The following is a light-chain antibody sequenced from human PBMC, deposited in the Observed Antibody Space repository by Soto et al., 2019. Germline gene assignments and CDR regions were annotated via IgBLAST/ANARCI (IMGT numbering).Light chain of an antibody. CDR2: WAS. V-gene: IGKV4-1*01. CDR3: QQYYTTLS. Sequence: DIVMTQSPDSLAVSLGERATINCKSSQSVLYNSDNKNYFAWYQQKAGQPPKLLIYWASTRDSGVPDRFSGSGSGADFTLTISNLQAEDVAVYYCQQYYTTLSFGGGTKVEIK. J-gene: IGKJ4*01. CDR1: QSVLYNSDNKNY.